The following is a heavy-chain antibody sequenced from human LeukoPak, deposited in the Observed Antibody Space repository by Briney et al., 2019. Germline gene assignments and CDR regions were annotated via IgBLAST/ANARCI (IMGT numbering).Heavy chain of an antibody. V-gene: IGHV4-59*01. Sequence: SETLSLTCTVSSGSISTYYWTWIRQPLGKALEWIGNILYTGSTNYNPSLKSRLTISVDTSKKEFSLKLTSVTAADTAVYYCARGSVWSRFLDYWGQGALVTVSS. CDR3: ARGSVWSRFLDY. J-gene: IGHJ4*02. CDR1: SGSISTYY. CDR2: ILYTGST. D-gene: IGHD6-13*01.